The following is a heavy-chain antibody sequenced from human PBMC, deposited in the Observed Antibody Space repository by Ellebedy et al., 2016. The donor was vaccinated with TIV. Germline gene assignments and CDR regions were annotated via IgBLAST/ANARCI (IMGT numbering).Heavy chain of an antibody. V-gene: IGHV3-7*03. CDR3: TTGSRFLEWLELLVDFDY. J-gene: IGHJ4*02. CDR2: IKEDGSEK. Sequence: GESLKISXAASGFTFSSYWMHWVRQAPGKGLEWVANIKEDGSEKYYVDSVKGRFTISRDNAKNSLFLQMNSLKTEDTAVYYCTTGSRFLEWLELLVDFDYWGQGTLVTVSS. CDR1: GFTFSSYW. D-gene: IGHD3-3*01.